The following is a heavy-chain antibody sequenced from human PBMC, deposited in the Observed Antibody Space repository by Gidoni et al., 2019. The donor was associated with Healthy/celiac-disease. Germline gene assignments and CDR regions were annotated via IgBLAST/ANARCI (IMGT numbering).Heavy chain of an antibody. V-gene: IGHV4-34*01. CDR3: ARGRGARYYYGSGMIDY. J-gene: IGHJ4*02. Sequence: QVQLQQWGAGLLKPSETLSLTCAVYGGSFSGSYWSWIRQPPGKGLEWIGEINHSGSTNYNPSLKSRVTISVDTSKNQFSLKLSSVTAADTAVYYCARGRGARYYYGSGMIDYWGQGTLVTVSS. CDR2: INHSGST. CDR1: GGSFSGSY. D-gene: IGHD3-10*01.